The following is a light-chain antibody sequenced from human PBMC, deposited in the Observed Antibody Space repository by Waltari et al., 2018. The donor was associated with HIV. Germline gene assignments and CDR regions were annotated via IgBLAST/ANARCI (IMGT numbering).Light chain of an antibody. CDR3: QQYNKWPPT. Sequence: EIVMTQSPATLSVSPGERASLSCRASQSFSSNLAWYQQKPGQAPRLLIYGASTRATGIPARFSGSVSGTEFTLTISILQSEDFAVYYCQQYNKWPPTFGQGTKVEIK. CDR1: QSFSSN. CDR2: GAS. J-gene: IGKJ1*01. V-gene: IGKV3-15*01.